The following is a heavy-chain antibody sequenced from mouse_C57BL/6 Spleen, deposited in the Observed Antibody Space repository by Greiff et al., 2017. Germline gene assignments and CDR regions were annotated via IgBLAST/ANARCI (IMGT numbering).Heavy chain of an antibody. J-gene: IGHJ4*01. CDR1: GYTFTSYG. D-gene: IGHD4-1*01. CDR3: ARRTGPYYSMDY. Sequence: VQLQQSGAELARPGASVTLSCKASGYTFTSYGISWVKQRTGQGLEWIGEIYPRSGNTYYNEKFKGNATLTADKSYSTAYMELRSLTSEDSAVYFCARRTGPYYSMDYWGQGTSVTVSS. CDR2: IYPRSGNT. V-gene: IGHV1-81*01.